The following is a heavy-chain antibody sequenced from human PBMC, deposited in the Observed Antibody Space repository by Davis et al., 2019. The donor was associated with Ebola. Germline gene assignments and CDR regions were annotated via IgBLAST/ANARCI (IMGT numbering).Heavy chain of an antibody. CDR1: GFTFSDYY. Sequence: GESLKTPRAASGFTFSDYYMSWLRQPPGKGLEWVSYISRSGSTIYYADSVKGRFTISRDNAKNSLYLQMNSLRAEDTAVYYCAIASRGPVADTGDYWGQGTLVTVSS. CDR3: AIASRGPVADTGDY. V-gene: IGHV3-11*01. CDR2: ISRSGSTI. J-gene: IGHJ4*02. D-gene: IGHD6-19*01.